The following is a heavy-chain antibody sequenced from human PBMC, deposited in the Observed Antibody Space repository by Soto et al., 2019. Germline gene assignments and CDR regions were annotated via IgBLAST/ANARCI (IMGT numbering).Heavy chain of an antibody. D-gene: IGHD1-7*01. CDR3: ERDKATLPGTTFFCFDP. CDR1: GGTFSSYA. V-gene: IGHV1-69*06. Sequence: SVKVSCKASGGTFSSYAISWVRQAPGQGLEWMGGIIPIFGTANYAQKFQGRVTITADKSTSTAYMELSSLRSEDTAVYYCERDKATLPGTTFFCFDPWGQGTLVTVS. CDR2: IIPIFGTA. J-gene: IGHJ5*02.